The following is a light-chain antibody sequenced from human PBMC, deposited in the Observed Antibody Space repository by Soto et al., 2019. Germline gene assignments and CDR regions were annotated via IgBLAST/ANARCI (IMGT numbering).Light chain of an antibody. CDR1: SSNIGAGYD. V-gene: IGLV1-40*01. CDR2: DSD. CDR3: QCYDNSLSGSGV. J-gene: IGLJ2*01. Sequence: QSVLTQPPSVSGATGQRVTLACTGVSSNIGAGYDVYWYQQLPGTAPKLLIYDSDNRPSGVPDRFSGSKSGTSASLAINGLQAEDEADYYCQCYDNSLSGSGVFGGGTKLTVL.